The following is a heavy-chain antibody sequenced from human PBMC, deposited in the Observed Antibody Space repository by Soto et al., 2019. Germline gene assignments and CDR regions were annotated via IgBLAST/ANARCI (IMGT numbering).Heavy chain of an antibody. CDR2: IDAGNGNT. Sequence: ASVKVSCKASGYTFTSYPTHWVRQAPGQRLEWMGWIDAGNGNTKYSQKFRGRVTFTTDTSTSTAYMELRSLRSDDTAVYYCASYYYGSGSMGYYYGMDVWG. CDR1: GYTFTSYP. J-gene: IGHJ6*02. D-gene: IGHD3-10*01. CDR3: ASYYYGSGSMGYYYGMDV. V-gene: IGHV1-3*01.